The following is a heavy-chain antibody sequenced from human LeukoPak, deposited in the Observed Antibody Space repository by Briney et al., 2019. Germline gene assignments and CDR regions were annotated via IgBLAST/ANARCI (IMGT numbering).Heavy chain of an antibody. D-gene: IGHD6-19*01. CDR3: ANPPVAGTVFYYGY. CDR2: ISGSGGST. J-gene: IGHJ4*02. V-gene: IGHV3-23*01. Sequence: QPGGSLRLSCAASGFTFSSYAMSWVRQGPGKGLEWVSAISGSGGSTYYADSVKGRFTISRDNSKNTLYLQMNSLRAEDTAVYYCANPPVAGTVFYYGYWGQGTLVTVSS. CDR1: GFTFSSYA.